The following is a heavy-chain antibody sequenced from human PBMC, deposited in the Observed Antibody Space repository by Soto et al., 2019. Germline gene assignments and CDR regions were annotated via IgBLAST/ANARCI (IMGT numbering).Heavy chain of an antibody. J-gene: IGHJ4*02. CDR2: ISGSGGST. CDR1: GFTFSSYA. V-gene: IGHV3-23*01. D-gene: IGHD5-18*01. Sequence: PGGSLRLSCAASGFTFSSYAMSWVRQAPGKGLEWVSAISGSGGSTYYADSVKGRCTISRDNSKNTLYLQMNSLRAEDTAVYYCAKDLTAMVLYYFDYWGQGTLVTVSS. CDR3: AKDLTAMVLYYFDY.